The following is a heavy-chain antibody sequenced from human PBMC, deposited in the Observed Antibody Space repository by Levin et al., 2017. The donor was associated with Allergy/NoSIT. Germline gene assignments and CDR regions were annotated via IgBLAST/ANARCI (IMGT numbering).Heavy chain of an antibody. J-gene: IGHJ3*02. CDR2: INAGNSKT. CDR1: GFTFTNFA. CDR3: ARVMYYYDSSGYFRARDI. V-gene: IGHV1-3*01. D-gene: IGHD3-22*01. Sequence: GESLKISCKASGFTFTNFAMHWVRQAPGQGLEWMGWINAGNSKTKYSQDFEGRVTITTDTSATTVFMELCTLRSEDTAVYYCARVMYYYDSSGYFRARDIWGQGTMVTVSS.